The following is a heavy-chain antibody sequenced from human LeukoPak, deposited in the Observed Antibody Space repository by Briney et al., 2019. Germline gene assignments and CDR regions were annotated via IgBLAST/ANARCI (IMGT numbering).Heavy chain of an antibody. D-gene: IGHD4-17*01. CDR1: GFTFSYYY. CDR2: ISSSGSTI. Sequence: PGGSLRLPCAASGFTFSYYYMSWIRQAPGKGLEWVSYISSSGSTIYYADSVKGRFTISRDNAKNSLYLQMNSLRAEDTAVYYCARLTMSYGDYSDYWGQGTLVTVSS. CDR3: ARLTMSYGDYSDY. J-gene: IGHJ4*02. V-gene: IGHV3-11*01.